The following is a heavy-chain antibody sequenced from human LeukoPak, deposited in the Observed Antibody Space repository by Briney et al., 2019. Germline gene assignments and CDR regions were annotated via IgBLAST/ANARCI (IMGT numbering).Heavy chain of an antibody. V-gene: IGHV3-9*01. Sequence: GGSLRLSCAASGFTFDDYAMHWVRQAPGKGLEWVSGISWNSGSIGYADSVKGRFTISRDNAKNSLYLQMNSLRVEDTALYYCVRVFGYSYGYFDYWGQGTLVTVSS. CDR2: ISWNSGSI. CDR1: GFTFDDYA. J-gene: IGHJ4*02. CDR3: VRVFGYSYGYFDY. D-gene: IGHD5-18*01.